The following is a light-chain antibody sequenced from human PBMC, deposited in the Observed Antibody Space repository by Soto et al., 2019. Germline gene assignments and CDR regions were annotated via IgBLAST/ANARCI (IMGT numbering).Light chain of an antibody. CDR3: QVWDSSSDVV. CDR1: NIGRKS. Sequence: SYELTQPPSVSVAPGKTARITCGGNNIGRKSVHWYQQKPGQAPVLVIYYESDRPSGIPERLSGSNSGNTATLTISRVEAGDEADYYCQVWDSSSDVVFGGGTKLTVL. CDR2: YES. J-gene: IGLJ2*01. V-gene: IGLV3-21*04.